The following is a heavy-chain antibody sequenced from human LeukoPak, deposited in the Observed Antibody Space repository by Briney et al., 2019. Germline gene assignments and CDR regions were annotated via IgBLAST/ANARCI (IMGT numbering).Heavy chain of an antibody. CDR2: ISSDSKSI. V-gene: IGHV3-21*01. D-gene: IGHD4-17*01. J-gene: IGHJ4*02. Sequence: GGSLRLSCAASGFIFSSFTMNWVRQAPGKGLEWVSSISSDSKSIYYADSVKGRFIISRDNAKNSLFLQMDSLRAEDTALYYCTRGSYGDYGYWGQGTLVTVSS. CDR1: GFIFSSFT. CDR3: TRGSYGDYGY.